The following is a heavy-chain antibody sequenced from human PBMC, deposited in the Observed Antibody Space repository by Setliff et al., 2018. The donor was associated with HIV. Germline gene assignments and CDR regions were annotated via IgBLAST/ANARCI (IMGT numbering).Heavy chain of an antibody. V-gene: IGHV3-74*03. CDR2: INHDGSII. J-gene: IGHJ4*02. D-gene: IGHD7-27*01. Sequence: GGSLSLSCADAKFPLSDLWMYWMHWIRQVPGKGLMWVAAINHDGSIIKYADSVKGRFTISRDDAKNTVYLQMNSLRGDDTAVYYCATIPWGLFDYWGQGKLVTVPQ. CDR1: KFPLSDLWMYW. CDR3: ATIPWGLFDY.